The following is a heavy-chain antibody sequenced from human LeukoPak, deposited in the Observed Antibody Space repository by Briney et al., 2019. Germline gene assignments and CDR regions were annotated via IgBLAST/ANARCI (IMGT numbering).Heavy chain of an antibody. D-gene: IGHD3-22*01. CDR3: ATEWLLGAMNAFDI. CDR1: EFTFSSYE. V-gene: IGHV3-48*03. Sequence: PGGSLRLSCVTSEFTFSSYEMNWVRQAPGKGLEWVSYISGSGSPIFYADSVKGRFTISRDNAQNSLYLQMNSLRAEDTAVYYCATEWLLGAMNAFDIWAKGQWSPSLQ. J-gene: IGHJ3*02. CDR2: ISGSGSPI.